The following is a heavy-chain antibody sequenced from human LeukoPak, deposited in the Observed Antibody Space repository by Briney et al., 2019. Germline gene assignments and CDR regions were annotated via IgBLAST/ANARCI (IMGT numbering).Heavy chain of an antibody. V-gene: IGHV4-34*01. CDR3: ARSGIGSSEYSSSFVDY. Sequence: SETLSLTCAVYGGSFSGYYWSWIRQPPGKGLEWIGEINHSGSTNYNPSLKSRVTISVDTSKNQFSLKLSSVTAADTAVYYCARSGIGSSEYSSSFVDYWGQGTLVTVSP. D-gene: IGHD6-6*01. CDR2: INHSGST. CDR1: GGSFSGYY. J-gene: IGHJ4*02.